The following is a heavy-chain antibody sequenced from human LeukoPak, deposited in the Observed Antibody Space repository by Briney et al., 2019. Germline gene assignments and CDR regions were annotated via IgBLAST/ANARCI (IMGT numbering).Heavy chain of an antibody. CDR3: AKDGEPGYYDSSGYYDY. CDR1: GVTFSSYW. J-gene: IGHJ4*02. Sequence: QFGGSLRLSCAASGVTFSSYWMSWVRQAPGKGLEWVAAISGSGYSTNYVDSVKGWFTISRDNSKNTLYLQMNSLRAEDTAVYYCAKDGEPGYYDSSGYYDYWGQGTLVTVSS. D-gene: IGHD3-22*01. CDR2: ISGSGYST. V-gene: IGHV3-23*01.